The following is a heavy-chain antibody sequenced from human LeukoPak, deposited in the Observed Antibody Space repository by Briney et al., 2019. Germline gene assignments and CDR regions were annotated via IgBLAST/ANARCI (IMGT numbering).Heavy chain of an antibody. CDR3: ARVPLGYFDY. V-gene: IGHV1-18*01. CDR2: ISAYNGNT. Sequence: ASVKVSCKTSGYTFTSFGLSWVRQAPGQGLEWMGWISAYNGNTNYAQKLQGRVTMTTDTSTSTAYMELRSLRSDDTAVYYCARVPLGYFDYWGQGTLVTVSS. J-gene: IGHJ4*02. CDR1: GYTFTSFG.